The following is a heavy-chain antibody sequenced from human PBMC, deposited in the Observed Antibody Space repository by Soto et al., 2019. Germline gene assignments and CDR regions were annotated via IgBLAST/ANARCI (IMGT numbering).Heavy chain of an antibody. CDR2: IFYSGST. D-gene: IGHD2-15*01. CDR1: GGFISSYY. V-gene: IGHV4-39*01. CDR3: ARHGGYYYYGMDV. Sequence: SETLSLTCTVSGGFISSYYWGWIRQPPGKGLEWIGSIFYSGSTYYNPSLKSRVTISVDTSKNQFSLKLSSVTAADSAVYYCARHGGYYYYGMDVWGQGTTVTVSS. J-gene: IGHJ6*02.